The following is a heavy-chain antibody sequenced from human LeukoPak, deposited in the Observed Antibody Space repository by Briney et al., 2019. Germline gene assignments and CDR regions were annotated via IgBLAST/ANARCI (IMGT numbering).Heavy chain of an antibody. CDR2: INHSGST. CDR3: ARRRRGIRAAFDY. Sequence: PSQTLSLTCTVSGGSISSGGYYWSWIRQPPGKGLEWIGEINHSGSTNYNPSLKSRVTISVDTSKNQFSLKLSSVTAADTAVYYCARRRRGIRAAFDYWGQGTLVTVSS. J-gene: IGHJ4*02. V-gene: IGHV4-30-2*01. CDR1: GGSISSGGYY. D-gene: IGHD3-10*01.